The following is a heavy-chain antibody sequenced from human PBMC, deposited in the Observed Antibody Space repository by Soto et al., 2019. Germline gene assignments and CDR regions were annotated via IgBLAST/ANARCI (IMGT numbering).Heavy chain of an antibody. J-gene: IGHJ5*02. CDR1: GFTFSSYG. D-gene: IGHD2-2*01. CDR2: IWYDGNKK. Sequence: PGGSLRLSCAASGFTFSSYGMHWVRQAPGKGLEWVALIWYDGNKKYYVDSVKGRFTISRDNSKNTLYLQMNSLRDEDTAVYFCARGLGYCISTSCYHAHNWFDPWGQGTLVTVSS. V-gene: IGHV3-33*01. CDR3: ARGLGYCISTSCYHAHNWFDP.